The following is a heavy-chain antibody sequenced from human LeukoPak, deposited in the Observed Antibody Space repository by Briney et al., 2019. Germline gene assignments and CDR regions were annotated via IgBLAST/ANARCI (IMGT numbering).Heavy chain of an antibody. D-gene: IGHD5-18*01. CDR3: ARRVSGDGYGAYYFDY. Sequence: ASVKVSCKASGYTFTGYYMHWVRQAPGQGLEWMGWINPNSGGTNYAQKFQGRVTMTRDTSISTAYMELSSLTSDDTAVYYCARRVSGDGYGAYYFDYWGQGTLVTVSS. CDR2: INPNSGGT. V-gene: IGHV1-2*02. CDR1: GYTFTGYY. J-gene: IGHJ4*02.